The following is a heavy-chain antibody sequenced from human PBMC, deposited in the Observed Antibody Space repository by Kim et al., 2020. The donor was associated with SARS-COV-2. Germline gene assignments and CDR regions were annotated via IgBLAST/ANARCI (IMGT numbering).Heavy chain of an antibody. CDR3: ARGIAAAARYNWFDP. CDR2: IYYSGST. V-gene: IGHV4-31*03. Sequence: SETLSLTCTVSGGSISSGGYYWSWIRQHPGKGLEWIGYIYYSGSTYYNPSLKSRVTISVDTSKNQFSLKLSSVTAADTAVYYCARGIAAAARYNWFDPWGQGTLVTVSS. J-gene: IGHJ5*02. D-gene: IGHD6-13*01. CDR1: GGSISSGGYY.